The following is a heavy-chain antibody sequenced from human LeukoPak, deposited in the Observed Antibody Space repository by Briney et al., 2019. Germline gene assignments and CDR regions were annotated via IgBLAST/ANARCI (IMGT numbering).Heavy chain of an antibody. J-gene: IGHJ5*02. V-gene: IGHV4-34*01. CDR1: DDSITMYY. D-gene: IGHD3-22*01. Sequence: SETLSLTCTVSDDSITMYYWTWIRQPPGKGLEWIRQINHSGSTNYNPSLKSRVTISVDTSKNQFSLKLSSVTAADTAVYYCARGPTSRYYFEKHWFDPWGQGTLVTVSS. CDR3: ARGPTSRYYFEKHWFDP. CDR2: INHSGST.